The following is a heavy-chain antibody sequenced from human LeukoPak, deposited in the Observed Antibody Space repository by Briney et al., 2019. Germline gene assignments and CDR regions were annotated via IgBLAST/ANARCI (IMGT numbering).Heavy chain of an antibody. D-gene: IGHD3-10*01. CDR1: GFTFSSYS. CDR2: ISSSSSTI. V-gene: IGHV3-48*01. Sequence: AGGSLRLSCAASGFTFSSYSMNWVRQAPGKGLEWVSYISSSSSTIYYADSVKGRFTISRDNAKNSLYLQMNSLRAEDTAVYYCARGLFYGSGIAFDIWGQGTMVTVSS. CDR3: ARGLFYGSGIAFDI. J-gene: IGHJ3*02.